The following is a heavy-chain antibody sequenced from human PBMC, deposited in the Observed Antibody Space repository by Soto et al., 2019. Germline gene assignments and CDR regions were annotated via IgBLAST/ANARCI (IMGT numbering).Heavy chain of an antibody. CDR2: ISAYNGNT. CDR1: GYTFTSYG. V-gene: IGHV1-18*01. CDR3: ARGQIGTIFGVVIHYYYYGMDV. J-gene: IGHJ6*02. D-gene: IGHD3-3*01. Sequence: ASLKVCCKSSGYTFTSYGISWVRQAPGQGLEWMGWISAYNGNTNYAQKLQGRVTMTTDTSTSTAYMELRSLRSDDTAVYYCARGQIGTIFGVVIHYYYYGMDVWGQGTTVTVS.